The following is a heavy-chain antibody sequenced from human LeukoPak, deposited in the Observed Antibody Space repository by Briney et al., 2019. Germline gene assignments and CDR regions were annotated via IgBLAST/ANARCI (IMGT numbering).Heavy chain of an antibody. Sequence: PGGSLRLSCAASGFTFSSYGMHWVRQAPGKGLEWVSGISWNSGSIGYADSVKGRFTISRDNAKNSLYLQMNSLRAEDMALYYCAKGYCSSTSCPLDYWGQGTLVTVSS. J-gene: IGHJ4*02. CDR3: AKGYCSSTSCPLDY. D-gene: IGHD2-2*01. CDR1: GFTFSSYG. CDR2: ISWNSGSI. V-gene: IGHV3-9*03.